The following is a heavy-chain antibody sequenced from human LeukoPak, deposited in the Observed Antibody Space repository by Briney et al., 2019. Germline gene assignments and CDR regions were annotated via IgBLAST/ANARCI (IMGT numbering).Heavy chain of an antibody. CDR1: GSTFTSYD. CDR3: ARDLAVAGH. J-gene: IGHJ4*02. D-gene: IGHD6-19*01. CDR2: ISAYNGNT. Sequence: ASVKVSCRSSGSTFTSYDINWVRQAPGQGLEWMGWISAYNGNTNYAQKLQGRVTMTTDTSTSTAYMELRSLRSDDTAVYYCARDLAVAGHWGQGTLVTVSS. V-gene: IGHV1-18*01.